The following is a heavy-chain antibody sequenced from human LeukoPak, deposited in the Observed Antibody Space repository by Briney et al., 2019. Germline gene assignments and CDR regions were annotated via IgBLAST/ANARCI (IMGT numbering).Heavy chain of an antibody. Sequence: SETLSLTCTVSGDSISSSYWSWIRQSPGKGLERIGYIYNSGSTNYNPSLKSRVTISVGTSKNQFSLKLSSVTAADTAVYYCARGRWFDPWGQGTLVTVSS. CDR3: ARGRWFDP. V-gene: IGHV4-59*01. CDR1: GDSISSSY. CDR2: IYNSGST. J-gene: IGHJ5*02.